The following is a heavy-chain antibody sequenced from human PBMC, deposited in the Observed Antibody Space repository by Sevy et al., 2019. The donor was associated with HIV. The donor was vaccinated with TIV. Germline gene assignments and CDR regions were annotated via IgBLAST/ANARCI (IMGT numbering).Heavy chain of an antibody. CDR2: TIPVLGTV. D-gene: IGHD6-19*01. J-gene: IGHJ4*02. CDR3: ARGGGNGWYYFDY. CDR1: GGIFRTNA. Sequence: ASVKVSCKASGGIFRTNAFSWVRQAPGQGLEWMGGTIPVLGTVNYARKFQGRVTITADESTKTVYMELSSLRSEDTAVYYCARGGGNGWYYFDYWGQETLVTVSS. V-gene: IGHV1-69*13.